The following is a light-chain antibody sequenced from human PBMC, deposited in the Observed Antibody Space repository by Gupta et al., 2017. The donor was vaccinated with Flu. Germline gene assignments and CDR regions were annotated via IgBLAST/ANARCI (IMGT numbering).Light chain of an antibody. CDR3: QSFDDSGPAWV. Sequence: GDIDDNYVQWFQLRPGSSPTTLVLEDKERPSGVPDRFSGSIDRSSNSASLTISNLQPEDEADYYCQSFDDSGPAWVFGGGTKLTVL. V-gene: IGLV6-57*01. CDR1: GDIDDNY. CDR2: EDK. J-gene: IGLJ3*02.